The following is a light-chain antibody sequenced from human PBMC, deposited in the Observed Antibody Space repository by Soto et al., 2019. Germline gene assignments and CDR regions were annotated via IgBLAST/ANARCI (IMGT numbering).Light chain of an antibody. CDR3: QQYGSSPFT. Sequence: EIVLTQSPGTLSLSPGEGATLSCRASQSVSSNFLAWYQQKPGQAPRLLIYAASSRATGISDRFSGSGSETDFTFTIRRREPEDFAVYYCQQYGSSPFTFGPGTKVDLK. V-gene: IGKV3-20*01. CDR2: AAS. CDR1: QSVSSNF. J-gene: IGKJ3*01.